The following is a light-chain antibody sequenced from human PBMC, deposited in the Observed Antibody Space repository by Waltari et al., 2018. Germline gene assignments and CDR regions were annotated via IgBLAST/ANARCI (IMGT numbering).Light chain of an antibody. CDR1: QSIGRS. V-gene: IGKV3-20*01. Sequence: EVVSTHSPGTLSLSPGERVTLSCRASQSIGRSLVWYQQRPGQAPRLLIYGASIRATGVPDRFSGSGSGTDFSLTISRLDPEDFAVYFCQKYERLPATFGQGTKVEI. CDR2: GAS. J-gene: IGKJ1*01. CDR3: QKYERLPAT.